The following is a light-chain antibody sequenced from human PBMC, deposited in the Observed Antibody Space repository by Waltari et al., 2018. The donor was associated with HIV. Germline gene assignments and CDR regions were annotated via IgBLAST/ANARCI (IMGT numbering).Light chain of an antibody. Sequence: QSVLTQPPSVSAAPGQTVTISCSGSSSNIGNNYVSWYQQVTGAAPKLVLYDNNERPSGIRDRFSGSKSGTSATLDITGLQPGDEADYYCGTWDSGKNVWVFGRGTKLTVL. V-gene: IGLV1-51*01. J-gene: IGLJ3*02. CDR2: DNN. CDR3: GTWDSGKNVWV. CDR1: SSNIGNNY.